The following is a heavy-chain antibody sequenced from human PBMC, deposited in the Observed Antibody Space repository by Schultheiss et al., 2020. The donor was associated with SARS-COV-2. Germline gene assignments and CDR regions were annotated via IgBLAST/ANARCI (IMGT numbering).Heavy chain of an antibody. J-gene: IGHJ6*02. CDR2: IYYTAST. CDR1: GGSIRSGGYY. Sequence: SETLSLTCTVSGGSIRSGGYYWSWIRQHPGKGLEWIGYIYYTASTSYNPSLKSRVTMSVDTSRNQFSLKLSSVTAADTAVYYCARRNSSSKNGMDVWGQGTTVTVSS. V-gene: IGHV4-31*03. CDR3: ARRNSSSKNGMDV. D-gene: IGHD6-6*01.